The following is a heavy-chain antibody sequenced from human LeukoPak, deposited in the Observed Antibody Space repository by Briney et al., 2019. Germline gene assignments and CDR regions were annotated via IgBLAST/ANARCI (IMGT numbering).Heavy chain of an antibody. D-gene: IGHD6-13*01. CDR1: GASISSGSYS. Sequence: SETLSLTCTVSGASISSGSYSWSWIRQPPGKGLEWIGSIYYSGSTYYNPSLKSRVTISVDTSKNQFSLKLSSVTAADTAVYYCARWGRVYSSSLVDAFDIWGQGTMVTVSS. CDR2: IYYSGST. CDR3: ARWGRVYSSSLVDAFDI. V-gene: IGHV4-39*01. J-gene: IGHJ3*02.